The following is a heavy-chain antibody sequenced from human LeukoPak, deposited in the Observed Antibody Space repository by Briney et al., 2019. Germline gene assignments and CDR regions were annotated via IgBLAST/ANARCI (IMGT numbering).Heavy chain of an antibody. J-gene: IGHJ5*02. CDR1: GGSISSGGYY. V-gene: IGHV4-30-4*08. CDR3: ARGGYPDIVVVPAAIGSSSSDWFDP. D-gene: IGHD2-2*01. CDR2: INHSGST. Sequence: NSSQTLSLTCTVSGGSISSGGYYWSWIRQPPGKGLEWIGEINHSGSTNYNPSLKSRVTISVDTSKNQFSLKLSSVTAAGTAVYYCARGGYPDIVVVPAAIGSSSSDWFDPWGQGTLVTVSS.